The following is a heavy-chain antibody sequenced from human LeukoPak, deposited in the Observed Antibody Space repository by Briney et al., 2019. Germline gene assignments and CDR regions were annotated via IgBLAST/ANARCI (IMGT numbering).Heavy chain of an antibody. Sequence: SVKVSCKASGGTFNSNAFHWVRQAPGQRLEWMGGIIPIFGSTKYAQKFQGRVTVTTDESTGTAYMVLSDLRSDDTAVYYCARGRSGIPAVTYNWFDPWGQGTLVTVSS. CDR1: GGTFNSNA. CDR3: ARGRSGIPAVTYNWFDP. J-gene: IGHJ5*02. CDR2: IIPIFGST. D-gene: IGHD6-13*01. V-gene: IGHV1-69*05.